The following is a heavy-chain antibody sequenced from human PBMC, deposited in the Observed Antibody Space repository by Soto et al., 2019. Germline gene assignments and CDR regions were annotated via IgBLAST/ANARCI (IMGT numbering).Heavy chain of an antibody. V-gene: IGHV4-59*01. CDR1: GGSISSYY. CDR2: IYYSGST. J-gene: IGHJ6*02. Sequence: SETLSLTCTVSGGSISSYYWSWIRQPPGKGLEWIGYIYYSGSTNYNPSLKSRVTISVDTSKNQFSLKLSSVTAADTAVYYCARVRPWELLDYYYYYGMDVWGQGTTVTVSS. CDR3: ARVRPWELLDYYYYYGMDV. D-gene: IGHD1-26*01.